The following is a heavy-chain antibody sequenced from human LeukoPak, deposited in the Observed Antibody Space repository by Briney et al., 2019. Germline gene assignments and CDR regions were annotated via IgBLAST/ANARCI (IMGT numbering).Heavy chain of an antibody. J-gene: IGHJ3*02. CDR3: TTDGAGSDYGDSNDAFDI. Sequence: GGSLRLSCAASGFTFSNAWMSWVRRAPGRGLEWVGRIKSKTDGGTTDYAAPVKGRFTISRDDSKNTLYLQMNSLKTEDTAVYYCTTDGAGSDYGDSNDAFDIWGQGTMVTVSS. V-gene: IGHV3-15*01. CDR2: IKSKTDGGTT. D-gene: IGHD4-17*01. CDR1: GFTFSNAW.